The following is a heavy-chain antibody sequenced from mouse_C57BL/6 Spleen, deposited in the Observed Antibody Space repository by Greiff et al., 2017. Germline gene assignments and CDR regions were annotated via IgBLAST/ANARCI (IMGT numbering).Heavy chain of an antibody. Sequence: QVQLKESGAELVKPGASVKISCKASGYAFSSYWMNWVKQRPGKGLEWIGQIYPGDGDTNYNGKFKGKATLTADKSSSTAYMQLSSLTSEDSAVYFCARWGGITTVGRYFDVWGTGTTVTVSS. J-gene: IGHJ1*03. D-gene: IGHD1-1*01. CDR2: IYPGDGDT. CDR1: GYAFSSYW. CDR3: ARWGGITTVGRYFDV. V-gene: IGHV1-80*01.